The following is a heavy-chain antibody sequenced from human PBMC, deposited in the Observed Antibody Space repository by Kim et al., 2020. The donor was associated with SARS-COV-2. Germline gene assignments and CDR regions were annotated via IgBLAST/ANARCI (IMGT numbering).Heavy chain of an antibody. V-gene: IGHV4-59*13. D-gene: IGHD6-13*01. CDR2: IYYSGST. CDR1: GGSISSYY. J-gene: IGHJ4*02. CDR3: ARAHSNSCQAFDC. Sequence: SETLSLTCTVSGGSISSYYWSWIRQPPGKGLEWIGYIYYSGSTNYNPSLKSRVTISVDTSKNQFSLKLNSVTAADTAVYYCARAHSNSCQAFDCWGQGTLVTVSS.